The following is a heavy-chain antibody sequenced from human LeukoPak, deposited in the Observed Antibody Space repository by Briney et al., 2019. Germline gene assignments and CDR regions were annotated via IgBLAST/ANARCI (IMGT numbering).Heavy chain of an antibody. J-gene: IGHJ5*02. D-gene: IGHD5-18*01. CDR2: IIPIFGIA. CDR1: GGTFSSYA. V-gene: IGHV1-69*01. CDR3: ARDQGGYSYGYGNWFDP. Sequence: SVKVSCKASGGTFSSYAISWVRQAPGQGLEWMGGIIPIFGIANYAQKFQGRVTIPADESTSTAYMELSSLRSEDTAVYYCARDQGGYSYGYGNWFDPWGQGTLVTVSS.